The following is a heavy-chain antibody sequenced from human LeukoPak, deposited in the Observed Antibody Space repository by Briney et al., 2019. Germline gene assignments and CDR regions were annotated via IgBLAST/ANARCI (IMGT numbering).Heavy chain of an antibody. Sequence: SGGSLRLSCAASGFSFNDYSMSWVRQAPGKGLEWVSSITSGSTFIYYAVSVRGRFTISRDNAKNSLYLQVNSLRAEDTAVYYCARIGSGRFYYYMDVWGKGTTVTVSS. CDR2: ITSGSTFI. J-gene: IGHJ6*03. V-gene: IGHV3-21*01. CDR3: ARIGSGRFYYYMDV. CDR1: GFSFNDYS. D-gene: IGHD3-10*01.